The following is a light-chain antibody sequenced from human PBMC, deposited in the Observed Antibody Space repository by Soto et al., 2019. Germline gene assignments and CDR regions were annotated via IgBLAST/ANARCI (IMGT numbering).Light chain of an antibody. CDR1: QSVSSS. J-gene: IGKJ4*01. Sequence: EIVMTQSPATLSVSPGERATLTCRASQSVSSSLAWYQQKPGQAPRLLIYGASTRATGIPARFSGSRSGTDFTLTISRLEPEDFAVYYCQQYGSSPLTFGGGTKVEIK. CDR3: QQYGSSPLT. V-gene: IGKV3-20*01. CDR2: GAS.